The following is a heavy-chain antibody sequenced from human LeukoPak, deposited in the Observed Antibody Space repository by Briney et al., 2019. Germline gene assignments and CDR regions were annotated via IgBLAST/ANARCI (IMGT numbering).Heavy chain of an antibody. V-gene: IGHV1-24*01. J-gene: IGHJ4*02. CDR2: FDPEDGET. CDR3: ATRAGIVGATPINYFDY. Sequence: ASVKVSCKVSGYTLTELSMHWVRQAPGKGLEWMGGFDPEDGETIYAQKFQGRVTMTEDTSTDTAYMELSSLRSEDMAVYYCATRAGIVGATPINYFDYWGQGTLVTVSS. D-gene: IGHD1-26*01. CDR1: GYTLTELS.